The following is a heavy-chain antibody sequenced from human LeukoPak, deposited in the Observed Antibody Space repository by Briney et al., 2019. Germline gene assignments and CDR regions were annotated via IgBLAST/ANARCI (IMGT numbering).Heavy chain of an antibody. CDR3: ATYYYDSSGYYNDY. J-gene: IGHJ4*02. CDR2: IYYSGST. D-gene: IGHD3-22*01. CDR1: GGSFSGYY. V-gene: IGHV4-39*01. Sequence: PSETLSLTCAVYGGSFSGYYWGWIRQPPGKGLEWIGSIYYSGSTYYNPSLKSRVTISVDTSKNQFSLKLSSVTAADTAVYYCATYYYDSSGYYNDYWGQGTLVTVSS.